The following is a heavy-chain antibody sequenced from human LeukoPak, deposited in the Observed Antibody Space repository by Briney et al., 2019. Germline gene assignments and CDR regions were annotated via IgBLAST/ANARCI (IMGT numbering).Heavy chain of an antibody. J-gene: IGHJ6*02. Sequence: GGSLRLSCAASGFNFSIYSMNWVRQPPGKGLEWVSYITRSSTTIYYADSVKGRFTISRDNAKNSLYLQMNSLRVEDTAVYYCTRDLMDYDVSTGLHHYYMDVWGQGTTVTVSS. CDR1: GFNFSIYS. V-gene: IGHV3-48*01. D-gene: IGHD3-9*01. CDR2: ITRSSTTI. CDR3: TRDLMDYDVSTGLHHYYMDV.